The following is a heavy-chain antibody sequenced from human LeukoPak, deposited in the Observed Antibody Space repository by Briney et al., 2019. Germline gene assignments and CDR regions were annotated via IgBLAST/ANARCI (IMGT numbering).Heavy chain of an antibody. CDR2: IVVGSGNT. CDR3: AADGPADLFDGSEDPPRDAFEI. J-gene: IGHJ3*02. D-gene: IGHD3-22*01. V-gene: IGHV1-58*01. CDR1: GFTFSNSA. Sequence: SVKVSCKTSGFTFSNSAVQWVRQARGQRLEWIGWIVVGSGNTNYAQKFQERVTISRDMSTSTAYMELSSLTSEDTAVFYCAADGPADLFDGSEDPPRDAFEIWGQGTMVTVSS.